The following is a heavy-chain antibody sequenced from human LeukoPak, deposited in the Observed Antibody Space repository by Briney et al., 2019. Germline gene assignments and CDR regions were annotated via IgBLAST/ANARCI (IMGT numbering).Heavy chain of an antibody. J-gene: IGHJ6*03. CDR2: INWNGGST. D-gene: IGHD3-3*01. Sequence: GGSLRLSCAASGFTFDDYGMSWVRQAPGKGLEWVSGINWNGGSTGYADSVKGRFAISRDNAKNSLYLQMNSLRAEDTALYYCARESITIFGVVIMDYYYYMDVWGKGTTVTVSS. V-gene: IGHV3-20*04. CDR1: GFTFDDYG. CDR3: ARESITIFGVVIMDYYYYMDV.